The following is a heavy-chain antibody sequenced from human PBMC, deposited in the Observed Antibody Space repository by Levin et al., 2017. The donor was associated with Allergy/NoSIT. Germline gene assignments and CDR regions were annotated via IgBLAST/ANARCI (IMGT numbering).Heavy chain of an antibody. V-gene: IGHV4-59*01. Sequence: SETLSLTCTVSGGSISSYYWSWIRQPPGKGLEWIGYIYFSGSTNYNPSLKSRVTISVDTSKNQFSLKLSSVTAADTAVYYCARDNSYASYYFDYWGQGTLVTVSS. J-gene: IGHJ4*02. D-gene: IGHD5-18*01. CDR1: GGSISSYY. CDR2: IYFSGST. CDR3: ARDNSYASYYFDY.